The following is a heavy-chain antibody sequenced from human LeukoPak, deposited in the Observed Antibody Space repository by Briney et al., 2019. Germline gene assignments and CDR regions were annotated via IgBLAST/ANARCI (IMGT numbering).Heavy chain of an antibody. CDR2: IYYSGST. CDR3: ARDGGTGYLDY. J-gene: IGHJ4*02. D-gene: IGHD3-16*01. Sequence: TSETLSLTCTVSGGSISSSSYYWGWIRQPPGKGLEWIGSIYYSGSTYYNPSLKSRVTISVDTSKNQFSLKLSSVTAADTAVYYCARDGGTGYLDYWGQGTLVTVSS. CDR1: GGSISSSSYY. V-gene: IGHV4-39*07.